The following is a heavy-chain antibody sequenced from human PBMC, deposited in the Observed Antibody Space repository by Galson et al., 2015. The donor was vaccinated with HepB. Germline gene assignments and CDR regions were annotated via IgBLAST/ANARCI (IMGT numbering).Heavy chain of an antibody. CDR1: GFTFSNYN. J-gene: IGHJ6*02. Sequence: LRLSCAASGFTFSNYNMNWVRQAPGKGLEWVSFVSSSSSTTYYADSVKGRFTISRDNARNSVYLQMRSLRDEDTAVYYCVRDEDTSTWYSDYYYAMDVWGQGTTVTVSS. D-gene: IGHD6-13*01. CDR2: VSSSSSTT. CDR3: VRDEDTSTWYSDYYYAMDV. V-gene: IGHV3-48*02.